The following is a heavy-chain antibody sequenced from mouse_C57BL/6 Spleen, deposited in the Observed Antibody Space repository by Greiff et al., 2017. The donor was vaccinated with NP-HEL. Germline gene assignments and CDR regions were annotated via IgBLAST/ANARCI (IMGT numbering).Heavy chain of an antibody. Sequence: EVKLVESGGGLVKPGGSLKLSCAASGFTFSDYGMHWVRQAPEKGLEWVAYISSGSSTIYYADTVKGRFTISRDNAKNTLFLHMTSLRSEDTAMYYCARPDGVYAMDYWGQGTSVTVSA. D-gene: IGHD1-1*01. CDR2: ISSGSSTI. CDR3: ARPDGVYAMDY. CDR1: GFTFSDYG. J-gene: IGHJ4*01. V-gene: IGHV5-17*01.